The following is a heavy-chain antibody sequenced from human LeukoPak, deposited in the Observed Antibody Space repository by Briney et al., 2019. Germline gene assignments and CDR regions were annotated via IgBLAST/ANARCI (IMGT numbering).Heavy chain of an antibody. CDR2: IIPIFGTA. Sequence: SVKVSCKASGGTFSSYAISWVRQAPGQGLEWMGGIIPIFGTANYAQKFQGRVTITADESTSTAYMELSSLRSEDTAVYYCARVYLGYDFWSGYSLSYFDYWGQGTLVTVSS. V-gene: IGHV1-69*13. CDR3: ARVYLGYDFWSGYSLSYFDY. J-gene: IGHJ4*02. D-gene: IGHD3-3*01. CDR1: GGTFSSYA.